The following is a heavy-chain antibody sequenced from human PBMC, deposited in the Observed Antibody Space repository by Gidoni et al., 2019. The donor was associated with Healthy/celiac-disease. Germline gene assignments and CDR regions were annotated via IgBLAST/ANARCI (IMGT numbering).Heavy chain of an antibody. J-gene: IGHJ4*02. V-gene: IGHV1-18*01. Sequence: QVQLVQSGAEVKKPGASVKVSCKASGYTFTSYGISWVRQAPGQGLELMGWIRADNGNTNYEQKLQGRVTMTTDTSTSTAYMELRSLRSDDTAVYYCARGGLRYCSGGSCYIDYWGQGTLVTVSS. CDR3: ARGGLRYCSGGSCYIDY. CDR2: IRADNGNT. CDR1: GYTFTSYG. D-gene: IGHD2-15*01.